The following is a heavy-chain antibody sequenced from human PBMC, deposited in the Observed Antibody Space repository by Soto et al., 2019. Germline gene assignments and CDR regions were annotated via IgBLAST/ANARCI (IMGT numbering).Heavy chain of an antibody. D-gene: IGHD3-16*02. V-gene: IGHV4-30-4*01. CDR3: ARVILSDYVWGSYRSRSFDY. CDR2: IYYSGST. J-gene: IGHJ4*02. Sequence: SETLSLTCTVSGGSISSGDYYWSWIRQPPGKCLEWIGYIYYSGSTYYNPSLKSRVTISVDTSKNQFSLKLSSVTAADTAVYYCARVILSDYVWGSYRSRSFDYWGQGTLVTVYS. CDR1: GGSISSGDYY.